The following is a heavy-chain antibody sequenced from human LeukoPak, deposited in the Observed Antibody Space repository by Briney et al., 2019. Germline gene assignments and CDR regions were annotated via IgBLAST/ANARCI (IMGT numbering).Heavy chain of an antibody. J-gene: IGHJ4*02. V-gene: IGHV4-39*07. CDR2: IYYSGST. CDR1: GGSISSSSYY. CDR3: ARDPGPPDY. Sequence: SETLSLNCTVSGGSISSSSYYWGWIRQPPGKGLEWIGSIYYSGSTYYNPSQKSRVTISVDTSKNQFSLKLSSVTAADTAVYYCARDPGPPDYWGQGTLVTVSS.